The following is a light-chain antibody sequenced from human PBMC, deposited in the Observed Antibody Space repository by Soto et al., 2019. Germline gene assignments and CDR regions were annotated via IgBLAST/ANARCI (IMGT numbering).Light chain of an antibody. CDR2: GAS. CDR1: QSVRIN. V-gene: IGKV3-15*01. CDR3: QQYSNWPPELT. J-gene: IGKJ4*01. Sequence: EIVMTQSPATLSVSPGERATLSCRASQSVRINLAWYQQKTGHAPRLLSYGASSRATGIPATFSSSGSGTDFTLNISSLQSEDFTVYNCQQYSNWPPELTFGGGNKEAIK.